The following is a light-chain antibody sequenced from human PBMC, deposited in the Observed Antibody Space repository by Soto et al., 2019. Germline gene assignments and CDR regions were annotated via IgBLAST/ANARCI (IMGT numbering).Light chain of an antibody. CDR3: CSYAGAYIYV. CDR1: SSDIGAYNY. J-gene: IGLJ1*01. CDR2: DVN. V-gene: IGLV2-11*01. Sequence: QSALTQPRSVSGSPGQSVTISCTGTSSDIGAYNYVSWYQQHPGKVPKLMLYDVNKRPSGVPDRFSGSKSGNTASLTISGLQADDEAGYYCCSYAGAYIYVFATGTKVTVL.